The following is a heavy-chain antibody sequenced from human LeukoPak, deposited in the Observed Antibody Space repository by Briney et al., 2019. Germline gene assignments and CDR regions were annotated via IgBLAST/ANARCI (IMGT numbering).Heavy chain of an antibody. CDR2: IYYSGST. Sequence: SETLSLTCTVSGGSISSYYWSWIRQPPGKGLEWIGYIYYSGSTNYNPSLKSRVTISVDTSKNQFSLKLSSVTAADTAVYYCARGDNDFLPVYPVYGRAVGAKGT. CDR1: GGSISSYY. V-gene: IGHV4-59*01. D-gene: IGHD3-3*01. CDR3: ARGDNDFLPVYPVYGRAV. J-gene: IGHJ6*04.